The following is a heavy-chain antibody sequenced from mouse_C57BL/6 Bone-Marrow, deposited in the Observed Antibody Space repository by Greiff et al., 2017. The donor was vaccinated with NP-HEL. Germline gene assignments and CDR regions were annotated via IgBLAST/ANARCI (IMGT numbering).Heavy chain of an antibody. CDR3: FNYDY. V-gene: IGHV1-81*01. J-gene: IGHJ2*01. D-gene: IGHD2-1*01. CDR2: LYPISGNT. Sequence: LMESGAELARPGASVTLSCKASGYPFTSYGISWVKQRTGQCLEWIGELYPISGNTYYNEKFKGKATLTADKSSSTAYMELRSLTSEDSAVYFCFNYDYWGQGTTLTVSS. CDR1: GYPFTSYG.